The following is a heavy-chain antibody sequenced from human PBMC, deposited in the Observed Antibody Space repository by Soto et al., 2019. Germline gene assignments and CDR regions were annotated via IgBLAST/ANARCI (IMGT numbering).Heavy chain of an antibody. J-gene: IGHJ3*02. V-gene: IGHV1-18*01. Sequence: ASVKVSCKASGYTFTSYGISWVRQAPGQGLEWMGWISAYNGNTNYAQKLQGRVAMTTDTSTSTAYMELRSLRSDETAVYYCARTGAHSSGYCYLAFDIWGQGTMVTVSS. CDR3: ARTGAHSSGYCYLAFDI. D-gene: IGHD3-22*01. CDR2: ISAYNGNT. CDR1: GYTFTSYG.